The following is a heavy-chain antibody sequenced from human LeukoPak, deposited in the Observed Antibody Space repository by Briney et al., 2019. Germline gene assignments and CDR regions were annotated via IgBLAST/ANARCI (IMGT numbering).Heavy chain of an antibody. V-gene: IGHV5-51*01. CDR3: ARPLGSGYYLNAFDV. Sequence: GESLKISCKGSGYSFTTYWIGWVRQMPGKGLEWMGIIYPGDSDTRYSPSFQGQVTISADKSISTAYLQWSSLKASDTAIYYCARPLGSGYYLNAFDVWGQGTMVTVSS. J-gene: IGHJ3*01. CDR2: IYPGDSDT. CDR1: GYSFTTYW. D-gene: IGHD3-22*01.